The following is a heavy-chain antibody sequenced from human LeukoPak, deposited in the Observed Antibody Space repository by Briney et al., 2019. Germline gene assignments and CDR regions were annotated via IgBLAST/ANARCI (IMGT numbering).Heavy chain of an antibody. CDR1: GGSISSDY. D-gene: IGHD2-21*02. Sequence: PSETLSLTCTVSGGSISSDYWSWIRQPAGKGLEWIGRIYISGGTNYNPSLKSRVTMSLDTSNNQFSLQLSSVTAADTAVYYCARDSGVTAINDWGQGTLVTVSS. V-gene: IGHV4-4*07. J-gene: IGHJ4*02. CDR3: ARDSGVTAIND. CDR2: IYISGGT.